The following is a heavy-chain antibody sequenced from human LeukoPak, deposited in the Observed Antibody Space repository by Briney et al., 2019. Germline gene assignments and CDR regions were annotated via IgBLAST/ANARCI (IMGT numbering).Heavy chain of an antibody. Sequence: PGGSLRLSCAASGFTFSSYAMHWVRQAPGKGLEWVAIISYDGSNKYYADSVKGRFTISRDNSKNTLYLQMNSLRAEDTAVYYCALTVTPNFDYWGQGTLVTVSS. CDR2: ISYDGSNK. CDR3: ALTVTPNFDY. D-gene: IGHD4-17*01. V-gene: IGHV3-30*04. J-gene: IGHJ4*02. CDR1: GFTFSSYA.